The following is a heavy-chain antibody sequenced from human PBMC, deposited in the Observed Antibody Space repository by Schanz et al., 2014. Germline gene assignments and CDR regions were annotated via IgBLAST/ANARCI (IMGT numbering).Heavy chain of an antibody. CDR1: GYTFTSYG. D-gene: IGHD5-12*01. V-gene: IGHV1-18*01. Sequence: QVQLVQSGAEVKKPGASVKVSCKASGYTFTSYGISWVRQAPGQGLEWMGWISPYNGNTNYAQKFQDRVTMTTDTSTSTSYMELTSLRFDDTAVYYCARDFSAYVGNYFDYWGQGTLVTVSS. J-gene: IGHJ4*02. CDR3: ARDFSAYVGNYFDY. CDR2: ISPYNGNT.